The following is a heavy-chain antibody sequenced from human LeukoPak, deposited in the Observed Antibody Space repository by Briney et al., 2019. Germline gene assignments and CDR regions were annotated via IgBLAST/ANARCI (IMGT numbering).Heavy chain of an antibody. J-gene: IGHJ4*02. D-gene: IGHD3-16*02. V-gene: IGHV1-2*02. CDR1: GYTFTGYY. Sequence: EASVKVSCKASGYTFTGYYMHWVRQAPGQGLEWMGWINPNSGGTNYAQKFQGRVTMTRDTSISTAYMELSRLRSDDTAVYYCARDQDYVWRSYRPYYFDYWGQGTLVTVSS. CDR2: INPNSGGT. CDR3: ARDQDYVWRSYRPYYFDY.